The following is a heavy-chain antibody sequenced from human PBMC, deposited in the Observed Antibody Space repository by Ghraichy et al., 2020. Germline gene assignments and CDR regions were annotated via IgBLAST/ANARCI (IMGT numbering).Heavy chain of an antibody. V-gene: IGHV4-39*01. CDR2: IYYSGST. Sequence: SETMSLTCTVSGGSISSSSYYWGWIRQPPGKGLEWIGSIYYSGSTYYNPSLKSRVTISVDTSKNQFSLKLSSVTAADTAVYYCARTPRPRSGSYYGVRYFDYWGQGTLVTVSS. J-gene: IGHJ4*02. D-gene: IGHD3-10*01. CDR1: GGSISSSSYY. CDR3: ARTPRPRSGSYYGVRYFDY.